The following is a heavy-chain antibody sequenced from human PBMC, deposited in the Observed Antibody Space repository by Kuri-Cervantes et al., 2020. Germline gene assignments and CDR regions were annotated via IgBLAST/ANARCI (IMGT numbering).Heavy chain of an antibody. J-gene: IGHJ4*02. CDR3: ARRVEWRLGSWLDY. CDR1: GFTFSSYA. CDR2: ISSSSSYI. Sequence: LSLTCAASGFTFSSYAMHWVRQAPGKGLEWVSSISSSSSYIYYADSVRGRFTISRDNAKNSLYLQMNSLRAEDTAVYYCARRVEWRLGSWLDYWGQGTLVTVSS. V-gene: IGHV3-21*01. D-gene: IGHD3-3*01.